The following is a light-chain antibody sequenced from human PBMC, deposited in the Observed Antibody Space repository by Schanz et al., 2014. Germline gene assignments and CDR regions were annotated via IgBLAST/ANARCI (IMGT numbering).Light chain of an antibody. CDR1: QSVSSY. J-gene: IGKJ1*01. Sequence: EIVLTQSPATLSLSPGERATLSCRASQSVSSYLAWYQQKPGQAPRLVIYATSTRAAGIPDRFSGTGSGTDFTLTISSLEPEDFAVYYCQQHGGSPETFGQGTKVEIK. V-gene: IGKV3-11*01. CDR2: ATS. CDR3: QQHGGSPET.